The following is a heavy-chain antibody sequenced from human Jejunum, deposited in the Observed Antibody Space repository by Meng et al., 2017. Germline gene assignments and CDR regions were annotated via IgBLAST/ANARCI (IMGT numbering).Heavy chain of an antibody. Sequence: SDTLSLTCAVSGGTISSSKWWSWVRQPPGKGLEWIGEIYHSVSTNYNPSLKSRVTISVDKSKNQFSLNLSSVTAADTAVYYCARVGQWLPIDYWGQGTLVTVSS. V-gene: IGHV4-4*02. CDR2: IYHSVST. D-gene: IGHD6-19*01. CDR3: ARVGQWLPIDY. J-gene: IGHJ4*02. CDR1: GGTISSSKW.